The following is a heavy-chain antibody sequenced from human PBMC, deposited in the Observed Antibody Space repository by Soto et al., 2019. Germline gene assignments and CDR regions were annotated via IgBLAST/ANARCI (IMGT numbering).Heavy chain of an antibody. CDR3: AGQYYGDYAFDY. V-gene: IGHV4-30-2*01. J-gene: IGHJ4*02. CDR2: IYHSGST. CDR1: GGSISSGGYS. Sequence: QLQLQESGSGLVKPSQTLSLTCAVSGGSISSGGYSWSWIRQPPGKGLEWIGYIYHSGSTYYNPSLKSRVTTSVDRSKNQFSLKLSSVTAADTDVYYCAGQYYGDYAFDYWGQGTLVTVSS. D-gene: IGHD4-17*01.